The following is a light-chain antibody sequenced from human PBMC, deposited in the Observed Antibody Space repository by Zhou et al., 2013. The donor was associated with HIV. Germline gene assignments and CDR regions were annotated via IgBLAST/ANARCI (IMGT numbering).Light chain of an antibody. CDR1: QGISNY. Sequence: DIQLTQSPSFLSASVGDRVTITCRASQGISNYLAWYQQKPGKAPKLLIYAASTLQSGVPSRFSGSGSGTEFTLTISSLQSEDFAVYYCHQYNYWPRTFGQGSKVEIK. V-gene: IGKV1-9*01. J-gene: IGKJ1*01. CDR2: AAS. CDR3: HQYNYWPRT.